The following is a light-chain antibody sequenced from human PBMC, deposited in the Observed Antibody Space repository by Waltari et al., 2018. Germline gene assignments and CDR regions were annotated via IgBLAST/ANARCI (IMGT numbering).Light chain of an antibody. Sequence: SSELTQDPAVSVALGQTVRITCQGDSLRRYYASWYQQRPGQAPRLVLYGKDNRPSGIPDRFSGSTSGDTASLTITGAQAEDEADYYCHSRDTISTRVFGGGTRLTV. CDR2: GKD. J-gene: IGLJ3*02. CDR1: SLRRYY. CDR3: HSRDTISTRV. V-gene: IGLV3-19*01.